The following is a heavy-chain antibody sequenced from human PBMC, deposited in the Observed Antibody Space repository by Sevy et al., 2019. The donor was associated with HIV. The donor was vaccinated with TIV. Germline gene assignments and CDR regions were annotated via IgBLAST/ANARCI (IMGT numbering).Heavy chain of an antibody. CDR2: IYHSGST. J-gene: IGHJ4*02. V-gene: IGHV4-30-2*01. D-gene: IGHD6-19*01. Sequence: SETLSLTCAVSGGSISSGGYSWSWIRQPPGKGLEWIGYIYHSGSTYYNPSLKSRVTISVDRSKNQFSLKLSSVTAVDTAVYYCGRGYSSGWIDYWGQGTLVTVSS. CDR3: GRGYSSGWIDY. CDR1: GGSISSGGYS.